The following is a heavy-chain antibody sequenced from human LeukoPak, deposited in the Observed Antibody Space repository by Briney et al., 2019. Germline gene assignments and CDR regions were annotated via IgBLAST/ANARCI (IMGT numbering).Heavy chain of an antibody. CDR3: ARQRLAAAADFDY. Sequence: SETLSLTCAVYGGSFSGYYWSWIRQPPGKGLEWIGEINHSGSTNYNPSLKSRVTISVDTSKNQFSLKLSSVTAADTAVYYCARQRLAAAADFDYWGQGTLVTVSS. V-gene: IGHV4-34*01. J-gene: IGHJ4*02. CDR1: GGSFSGYY. D-gene: IGHD6-13*01. CDR2: INHSGST.